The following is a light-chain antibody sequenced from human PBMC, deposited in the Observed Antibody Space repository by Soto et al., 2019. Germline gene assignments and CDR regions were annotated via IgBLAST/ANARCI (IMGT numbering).Light chain of an antibody. Sequence: QSVLTQPPSESGTPGQRVTISCSGSSSNIGSNSVSWFQQLPGTAPKLLISNSNQRPSGVPDRFSGSKSGTSASLAISGLQSEDEADYSCAAWDASLNAWVFGGGTKLTVL. V-gene: IGLV1-44*01. CDR2: NSN. CDR3: AAWDASLNAWV. J-gene: IGLJ3*02. CDR1: SSNIGSNS.